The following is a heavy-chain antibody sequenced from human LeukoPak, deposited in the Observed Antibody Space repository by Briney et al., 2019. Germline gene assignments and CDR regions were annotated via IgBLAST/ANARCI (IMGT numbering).Heavy chain of an antibody. D-gene: IGHD3-10*01. CDR2: IYTSGST. Sequence: KPSETLPLTCTVSGGSFTIYYWSWIRQPAGKGLEWIGHIYTSGSTNYNPSLKSRVTMSVDTSKNQFSLKLSSVTAADTAVYYCARDYGSGSYFRDYYYMDVWGKGTTVTVSS. CDR3: ARDYGSGSYFRDYYYMDV. J-gene: IGHJ6*03. V-gene: IGHV4-4*07. CDR1: GGSFTIYY.